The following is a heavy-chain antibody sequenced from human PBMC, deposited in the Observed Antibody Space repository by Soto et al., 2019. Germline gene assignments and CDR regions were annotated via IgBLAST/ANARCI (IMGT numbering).Heavy chain of an antibody. CDR1: GYTFTGYY. CDR2: INTNSGGT. CDR3: ARTQTNDY. Sequence: GASLKVSCKASGYTFTGYYIHWVRQAPGQGLEWMGWINTNSGGTNYAQKFQGRVTMTRDTSISTAYMELSRLTSDDTAVYYCARTQTNDYWGQGTLVTVSS. V-gene: IGHV1-2*02. J-gene: IGHJ4*02.